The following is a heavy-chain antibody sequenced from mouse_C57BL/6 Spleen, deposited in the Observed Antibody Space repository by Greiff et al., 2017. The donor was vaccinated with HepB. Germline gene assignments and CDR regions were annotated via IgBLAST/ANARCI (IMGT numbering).Heavy chain of an antibody. CDR1: GYTFTDYE. J-gene: IGHJ4*01. CDR3: TFTTVVAPYAMDY. D-gene: IGHD1-1*01. Sequence: VKLMESGAELVRPGASVTLSCKASGYTFTDYEMHWVKQTPVHGLEWIGAIDPETGGTAYNQKFKGKAILTADKSSSTAYMELRSLTSEDSAVYYCTFTTVVAPYAMDYWGQGTSVTVSS. V-gene: IGHV1-15*01. CDR2: IDPETGGT.